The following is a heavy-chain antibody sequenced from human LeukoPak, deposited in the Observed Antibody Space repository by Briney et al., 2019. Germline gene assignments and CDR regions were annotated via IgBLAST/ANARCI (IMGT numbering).Heavy chain of an antibody. D-gene: IGHD3-22*01. CDR3: ARDLKDYYDTSGYLPRGYGMDV. J-gene: IGHJ6*02. Sequence: GGSLRLSCAASGFTFSGCAMRWVRQAPGRGGEGGAVISYHGTKRHYADSVKGRFTISRDNSKNTLYLQMNSLRAEDTAVYYCARDLKDYYDTSGYLPRGYGMDVWGQGTTVTVSS. CDR2: ISYHGTKR. V-gene: IGHV3-30*04. CDR1: GFTFSGCA.